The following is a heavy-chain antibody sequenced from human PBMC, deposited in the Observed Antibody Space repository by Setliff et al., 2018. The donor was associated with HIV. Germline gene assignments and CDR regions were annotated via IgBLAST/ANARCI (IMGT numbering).Heavy chain of an antibody. CDR2: IYHSGST. D-gene: IGHD1-7*01. V-gene: IGHV4-34*01. CDR3: ARANWNYGRGSAFDI. CDR1: GGSFSGYY. J-gene: IGHJ3*02. Sequence: PSETLSLTCAVYGGSFSGYYWSWIRQPPGKGLEWIGEIYHSGSTNNNPSLKSRVTKSVDKSKNQFSLKLSSVTAADTAVYYCARANWNYGRGSAFDIWGQGTMVTVSS.